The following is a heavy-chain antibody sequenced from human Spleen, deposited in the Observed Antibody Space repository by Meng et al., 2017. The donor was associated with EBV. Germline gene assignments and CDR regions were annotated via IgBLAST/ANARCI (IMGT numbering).Heavy chain of an antibody. J-gene: IGHJ4*02. V-gene: IGHV4-59*01. Sequence: RQGLDPGMVRPLATLSLTGTVSGGSITSYYWNWIRQPPGKGLEWIGNLYYSGSTYYNPSLKSRITISVDTSKNQFSLKLRFVTAADTAVYYCARGHYYDSTGYFGWGQGTLVTVSS. CDR3: ARGHYYDSTGYFG. CDR1: GGSITSYY. CDR2: LYYSGST. D-gene: IGHD3-22*01.